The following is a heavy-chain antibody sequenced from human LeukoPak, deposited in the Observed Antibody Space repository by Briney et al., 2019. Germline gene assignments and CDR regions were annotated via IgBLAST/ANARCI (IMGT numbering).Heavy chain of an antibody. D-gene: IGHD6-13*01. CDR1: GFTFSDYY. J-gene: IGHJ4*02. CDR2: ISSSGSTI. V-gene: IGHV3-11*01. CDR3: ARGRVKAAADPYFDY. Sequence: PGGSLRLSCAASGFTFSDYYMSWIRQAPGKGLEWVSYISSSGSTIYYADSVKGRFTISRDNAKNSLYPQMNSLRAEDTAVYYCARGRVKAAADPYFDYWGQGTLVTVSS.